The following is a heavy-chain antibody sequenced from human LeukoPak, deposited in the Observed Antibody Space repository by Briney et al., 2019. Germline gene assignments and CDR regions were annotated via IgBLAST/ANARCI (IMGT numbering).Heavy chain of an antibody. CDR3: ARDGWYNAFDI. CDR1: GGSISSYY. D-gene: IGHD6-19*01. CDR2: IYYSGST. Sequence: PSETLSLTCTVSGGSISSYYWSWIRQPPGKGLEWIGYIYYSGSTNYNPSLKSRVTISVDTSKNQFSLKLSSVTAADTAVYYCARDGWYNAFDIWGQGTMVTVPS. V-gene: IGHV4-59*12. J-gene: IGHJ3*02.